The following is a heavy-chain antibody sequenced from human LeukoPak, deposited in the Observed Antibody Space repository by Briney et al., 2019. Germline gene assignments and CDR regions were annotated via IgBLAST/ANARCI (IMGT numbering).Heavy chain of an antibody. Sequence: GGSLRLSCAASGFTFSSYAMNWVRQAPGKGLEWVSGISGSGVSTYYADSVKGRFTFSRDNSKNTLSLQMNSLRAEDTALYYCAKYSSGWVNDYWGQGTLVTVSS. CDR2: ISGSGVST. CDR1: GFTFSSYA. D-gene: IGHD6-19*01. J-gene: IGHJ4*02. CDR3: AKYSSGWVNDY. V-gene: IGHV3-23*01.